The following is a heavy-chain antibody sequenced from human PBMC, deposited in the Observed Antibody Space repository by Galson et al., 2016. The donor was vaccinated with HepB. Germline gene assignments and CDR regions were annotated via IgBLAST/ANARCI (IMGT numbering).Heavy chain of an antibody. V-gene: IGHV3-23*01. CDR2: INDTPDRT. CDR3: AIDSVGGPKSNFPDS. Sequence: SCAASGFTLDHYAMTWVRQAPGKGLEWVSAINDTPDRTYYADSVKGRFTISRDNSKSTVFLQMSSLRAEDTAVYYCAIDSVGGPKSNFPDSWGQGTLVTVSS. J-gene: IGHJ5*01. D-gene: IGHD4-23*01. CDR1: GFTLDHYA.